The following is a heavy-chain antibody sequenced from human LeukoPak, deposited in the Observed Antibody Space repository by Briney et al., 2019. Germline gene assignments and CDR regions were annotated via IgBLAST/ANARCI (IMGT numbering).Heavy chain of an antibody. CDR1: GFSLSTSGVG. CDR2: IYWDDDK. Sequence: SGPTLVNPTQTLTLTCTFSGFSLSTSGVGVGWIRHPPGKALEWLALIYWDDDKRYSPSLKSRLTITKDTSKNQVVLRMTNMDPVDTDTYYCAHSITMVRGDKGHFDYWGQGTLVTVSS. J-gene: IGHJ4*02. CDR3: AHSITMVRGDKGHFDY. D-gene: IGHD3-10*01. V-gene: IGHV2-5*02.